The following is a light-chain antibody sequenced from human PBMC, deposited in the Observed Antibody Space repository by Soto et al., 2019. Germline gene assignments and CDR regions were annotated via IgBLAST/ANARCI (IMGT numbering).Light chain of an antibody. CDR3: QQYNSYPYT. Sequence: DIPVTQSPSTLAASVGDRVTITCRASQSLNDWLAWYQQKPGKAPKLLIYDASSLHSGVPSRFSASGSGTEFALTISSLQPEDFATYYCQQYNSYPYTFGQGTKLEIK. CDR2: DAS. CDR1: QSLNDW. V-gene: IGKV1-5*01. J-gene: IGKJ2*01.